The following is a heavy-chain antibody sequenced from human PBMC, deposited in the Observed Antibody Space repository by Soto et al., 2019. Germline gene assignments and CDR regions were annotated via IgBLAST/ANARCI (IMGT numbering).Heavy chain of an antibody. J-gene: IGHJ4*02. CDR1: GFSLSTSGVG. V-gene: IGHV2-5*01. Sequence: RPKLVNPTQTLTLTCTFSGFSLSTSGVGVGWIRQPPGKALEWLALIYWNDDKRYSPSLKSRLTITKDTSKNQVVLTMTNMDPVDTATYYCAHRVGIVLMVYALGPYYFDYWGQGTLVTVSS. D-gene: IGHD2-8*01. CDR3: AHRVGIVLMVYALGPYYFDY. CDR2: IYWNDDK.